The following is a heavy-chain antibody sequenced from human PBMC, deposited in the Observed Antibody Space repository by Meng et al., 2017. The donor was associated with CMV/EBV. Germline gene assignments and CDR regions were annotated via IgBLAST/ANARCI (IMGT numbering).Heavy chain of an antibody. CDR3: ARVQETASIDY. Sequence: SETLSPTCTVPGGSISSYYWSWIRQPPGKGLEWIGYICYSGSTNYNPSLKSRVTISVDTSKNQFSLKLSSVTAADTAVYYCARVQETASIDYWGQGTLVTVSS. D-gene: IGHD5-18*01. CDR1: GGSISSYY. V-gene: IGHV4-59*01. J-gene: IGHJ4*02. CDR2: ICYSGST.